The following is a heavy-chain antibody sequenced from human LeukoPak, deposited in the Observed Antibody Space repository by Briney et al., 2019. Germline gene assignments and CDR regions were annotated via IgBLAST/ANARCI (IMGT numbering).Heavy chain of an antibody. CDR2: IYYSGST. CDR3: ARLGDGDSSGYYFDY. V-gene: IGHV4-59*08. CDR1: GGSINSYY. J-gene: IGHJ4*02. D-gene: IGHD3-22*01. Sequence: SETLSLTCTVSGGSINSYYWSWIRQPPGKGLEWIGYIYYSGSTNYNPSLKSRVTISVDTSKNQFSLRLSSVTAADTAVYYCARLGDGDSSGYYFDYWGQGALVTVSS.